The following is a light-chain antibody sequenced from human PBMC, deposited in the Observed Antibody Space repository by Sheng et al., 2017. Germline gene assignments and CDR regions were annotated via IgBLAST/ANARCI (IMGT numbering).Light chain of an antibody. Sequence: QPALTQPRSVSGSPGQSVSISCTETNRDVDGYNYVSWYQQYPGQAPKLMIYDVSERPSGVPDRFSGSKSGNTASLTISGLQADDEADYYCSSYAGDYTWLFGGGTKLTVL. V-gene: IGLV2-11*01. J-gene: IGLJ2*01. CDR1: NRDVDGYNY. CDR3: SSYAGDYTWL. CDR2: DVS.